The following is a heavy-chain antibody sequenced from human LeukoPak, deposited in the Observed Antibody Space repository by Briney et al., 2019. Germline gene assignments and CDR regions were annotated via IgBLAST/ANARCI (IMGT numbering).Heavy chain of an antibody. CDR1: GYTFTSYG. V-gene: IGHV1-18*01. CDR2: ISAYNGNT. J-gene: IGHJ4*02. CDR3: ARALRIGYSSGWYPIDY. D-gene: IGHD6-19*01. Sequence: ASVKVSCKASGYTFTSYGISWVRQAPGQGLEWMGWISAYNGNTNYAQKLQGRVTMTTDTSTSTAYMELRSLRSDDTAVYYCARALRIGYSSGWYPIDYWGQGTLVTVSS.